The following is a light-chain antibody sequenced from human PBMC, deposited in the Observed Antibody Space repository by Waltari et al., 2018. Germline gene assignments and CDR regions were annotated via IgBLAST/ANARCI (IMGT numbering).Light chain of an antibody. Sequence: EIVMTQSPATLSVSPGERAILSCRASQSISNKLAWYQQKPGQAPRLLIYDASTRATGIPATFSGSGSGTEFTLTISSLQSEDFVVYYCQQYNSWPYTIGQGTKLEIK. V-gene: IGKV3-15*01. CDR3: QQYNSWPYT. CDR1: QSISNK. CDR2: DAS. J-gene: IGKJ2*01.